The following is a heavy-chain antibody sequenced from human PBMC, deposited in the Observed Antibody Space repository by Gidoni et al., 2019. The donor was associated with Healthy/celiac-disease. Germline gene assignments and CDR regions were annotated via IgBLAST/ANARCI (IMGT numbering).Heavy chain of an antibody. CDR2: IYYSGST. CDR1: GGSSSSYY. D-gene: IGHD6-19*01. CDR3: ARSPWLVLFDY. V-gene: IGHV4-59*01. J-gene: IGHJ4*02. Sequence: QVKLQESGPGLVKPSENLSLTCTVSGGSSSSYYWSWIRPPPGKGLEWIGYIYYSGSTNYNPSLTSRVTISVDTSKTHFSLKLRSVTAADTAVYYCARSPWLVLFDYWGQGTLVTVSS.